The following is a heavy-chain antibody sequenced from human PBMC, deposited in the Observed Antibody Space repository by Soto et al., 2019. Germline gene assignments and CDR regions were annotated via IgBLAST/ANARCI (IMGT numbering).Heavy chain of an antibody. J-gene: IGHJ6*02. Sequence: GASVKVSCKASGYTFTGYYMHWVRQAPGQGLEWMGWINPNSGVTNYAQKFQGRVTMTRDTSISTAYMELSRLRSDDTAVYYCARDLACGGDCYKYYYYGMDVWGQGTTVTVSS. V-gene: IGHV1-2*02. CDR2: INPNSGVT. CDR3: ARDLACGGDCYKYYYYGMDV. D-gene: IGHD2-21*02. CDR1: GYTFTGYY.